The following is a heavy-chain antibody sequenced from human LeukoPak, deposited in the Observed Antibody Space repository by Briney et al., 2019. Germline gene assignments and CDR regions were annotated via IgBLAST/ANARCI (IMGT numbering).Heavy chain of an antibody. CDR1: GDSVSSNSAA. Sequence: SQTLSLTCAISGDSVSSNSAAWNWIRQSPSRGLEWLGRTYYRSKWYNDYAVSVKSRITTNPDTSKNQFSLQLNSVTPEDTAVYYCARDPILVSSSRGFYYYYGMDVWGQGTTVTVSS. D-gene: IGHD6-13*01. CDR2: TYYRSKWYN. CDR3: ARDPILVSSSRGFYYYYGMDV. V-gene: IGHV6-1*01. J-gene: IGHJ6*02.